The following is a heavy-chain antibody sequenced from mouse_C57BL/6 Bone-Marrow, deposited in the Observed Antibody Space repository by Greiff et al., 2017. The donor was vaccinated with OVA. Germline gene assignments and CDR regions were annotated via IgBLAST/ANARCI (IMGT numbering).Heavy chain of an antibody. D-gene: IGHD1-1*01. CDR2: ISYSGST. J-gene: IGHJ1*03. CDR3: ARRFITTVVATGFNWYFDV. V-gene: IGHV3-8*01. CDR1: GYSITSDY. Sequence: DVKLQESGPGLAKPSQTLSLTCSVTGYSITSDYWNWIRKFPGNKLEYMGYISYSGSTYYNPSLKSRISITRDTSKNQYYLQLNSVTTEDTATYYCARRFITTVVATGFNWYFDVWGTGTTVTVSS.